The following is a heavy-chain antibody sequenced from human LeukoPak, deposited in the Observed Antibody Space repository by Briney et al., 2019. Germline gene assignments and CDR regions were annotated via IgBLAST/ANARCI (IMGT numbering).Heavy chain of an antibody. V-gene: IGHV1-2*02. D-gene: IGHD3-10*01. CDR1: GYTSTGYF. CDR3: SRDRGYYDSGNYPTDY. J-gene: IGHJ4*02. Sequence: ASVKVSCKASGYTSTGYFIHWVRQAPGQGLEWMGWINPNSGGTNYAQKFQGRVTMTGDTSINTAYMELSRLTSDDTAVYYCSRDRGYYDSGNYPTDYWGQGTLVTVSS. CDR2: INPNSGGT.